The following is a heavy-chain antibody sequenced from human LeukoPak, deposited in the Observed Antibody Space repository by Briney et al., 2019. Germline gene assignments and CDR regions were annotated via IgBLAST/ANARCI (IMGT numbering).Heavy chain of an antibody. D-gene: IGHD6-13*01. Sequence: PSETLSLTCTVSGGSISSYYWSWIRQPPGKGLEWIGYIYYSGSTNYNPSLKSRVTISVDTSKNQFSLKLSSVTALDTAVYYCARTRYSSSWYWFDPWGQGTLVTVSS. CDR1: GGSISSYY. V-gene: IGHV4-59*12. CDR2: IYYSGST. J-gene: IGHJ5*02. CDR3: ARTRYSSSWYWFDP.